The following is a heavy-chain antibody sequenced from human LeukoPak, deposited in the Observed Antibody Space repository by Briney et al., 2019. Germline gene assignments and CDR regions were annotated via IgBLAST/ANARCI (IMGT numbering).Heavy chain of an antibody. CDR3: ARERIAAAGTFDP. V-gene: IGHV3-30*04. J-gene: IGHJ5*02. CDR2: ISYDGSNK. CDR1: GFTFSSYA. D-gene: IGHD6-13*01. Sequence: GRSLRLSCAASGFTFSSYAMHWVRQAPGKGLEWVAVISYDGSNKYYADSVKGRFTISGDNSKNTLYLQMNSLRAEDTAVYYCARERIAAAGTFDPWGQGTLVTVSS.